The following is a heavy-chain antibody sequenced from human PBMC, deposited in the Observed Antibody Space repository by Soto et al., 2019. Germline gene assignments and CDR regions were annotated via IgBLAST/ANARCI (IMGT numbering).Heavy chain of an antibody. Sequence: QLQLQESGPGLVKPSETLSLTCTVSGGSISRSPYYWAWIRQPPGKGLQWIGNIYYNGNTFYNPSLKIRVTISIDTSKSQFSLGLSSVTASDTAVYYCARHGPLTNNWNQLNYWGQGTLVTVSS. V-gene: IGHV4-39*01. J-gene: IGHJ4*02. CDR2: IYYNGNT. D-gene: IGHD1-1*01. CDR1: GGSISRSPYY. CDR3: ARHGPLTNNWNQLNY.